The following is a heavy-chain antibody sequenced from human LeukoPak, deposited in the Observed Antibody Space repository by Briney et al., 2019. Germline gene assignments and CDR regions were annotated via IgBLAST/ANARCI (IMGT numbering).Heavy chain of an antibody. J-gene: IGHJ4*02. Sequence: PAETLSLTCTVSGGTISSGDYYWSWIRQPPGKGLEWIGYIYYSGSTYYNPSLKSRVTISVDTSKTQFSLKLSSVTGADTAVYYCARGGYSSGWYGVYWGQRTLVSVSS. CDR1: GGTISSGDYY. D-gene: IGHD6-19*01. CDR3: ARGGYSSGWYGVY. CDR2: IYYSGST. V-gene: IGHV4-30-4*01.